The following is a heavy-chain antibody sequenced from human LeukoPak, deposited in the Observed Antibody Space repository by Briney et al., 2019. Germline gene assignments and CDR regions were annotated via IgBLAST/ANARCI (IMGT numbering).Heavy chain of an antibody. CDR2: LHPSGAT. CDR1: GSSISGYY. V-gene: IGHV4-4*07. J-gene: IGHJ5*02. D-gene: IGHD4-17*01. Sequence: SETLSLTCTVSGSSISGYYWNWIRQPAGKGLEWIGRLHPSGATNYNPSLKSRITMSLDTSKNQFSLKLSSVTTADTAVYYCARGHYGDYSWFDPWGQGTLVTVSS. CDR3: ARGHYGDYSWFDP.